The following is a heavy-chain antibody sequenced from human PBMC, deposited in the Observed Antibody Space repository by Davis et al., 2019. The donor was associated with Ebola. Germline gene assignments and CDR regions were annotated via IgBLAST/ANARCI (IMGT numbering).Heavy chain of an antibody. D-gene: IGHD6-19*01. CDR1: GLTFSSHA. CDR2: IRTSGGST. V-gene: IGHV3-23*01. CDR3: AREGVAVAGTDY. Sequence: GGSLRLSCAASGLTFSSHAMTWVRQAPGKGLEWVSGIRTSGGSTYYADSVKGRFTISRDNSKNTLYLQMNSLRSEDTAVYYCAREGVAVAGTDYWGQGTLVTVSS. J-gene: IGHJ4*02.